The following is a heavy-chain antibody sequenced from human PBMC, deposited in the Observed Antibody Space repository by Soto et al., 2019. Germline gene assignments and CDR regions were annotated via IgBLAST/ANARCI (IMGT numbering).Heavy chain of an antibody. J-gene: IGHJ6*02. V-gene: IGHV4-30-4*01. CDR3: VSMDYGRYYGMDV. CDR1: GGSISSGDYY. D-gene: IGHD4-17*01. CDR2: IYYSGST. Sequence: PSETLSLTCTVSGGSISSGDYYWSWIRQPPGKGMEWIGYIYYSGSTYYNPSLKSRVTISVDTSKNQFSLKLSSVTAADTAVYYCVSMDYGRYYGMDVWGQGTTVTVSS.